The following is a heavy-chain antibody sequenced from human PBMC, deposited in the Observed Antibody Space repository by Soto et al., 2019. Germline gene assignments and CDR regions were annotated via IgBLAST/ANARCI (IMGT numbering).Heavy chain of an antibody. CDR2: ISAYNGNT. V-gene: IGHV1-18*01. Sequence: QVQLVQSGAEVKKPGASVKVSCKASGYTFTSYGISWVRQAPGQGLEWMGWISAYNGNTNYAQKLQGRVTMTTDTSTSTAYRELSSLRSDDTAVYYCARGGGYCSGGSCYSLPYAVSDWFDPWGQGTLVTVSS. CDR1: GYTFTSYG. CDR3: ARGGGYCSGGSCYSLPYAVSDWFDP. D-gene: IGHD2-15*01. J-gene: IGHJ5*02.